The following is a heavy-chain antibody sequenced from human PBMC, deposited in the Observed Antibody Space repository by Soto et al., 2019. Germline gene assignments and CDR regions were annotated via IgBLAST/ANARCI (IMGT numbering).Heavy chain of an antibody. J-gene: IGHJ4*01. CDR2: ISNSGSYM. CDR1: GFTFSTYS. CDR3: ANNGPPDY. D-gene: IGHD1-1*01. V-gene: IGHV3-21*05. Sequence: GGSLRLSCAASGFTFSTYSVNWVRQAPGQGLQWVSYISNSGSYMFYADSVKGRFIISRDNAKNSVYLQMNSLRAEDTAVYYCANNGPPDYWGHGILVTVSS.